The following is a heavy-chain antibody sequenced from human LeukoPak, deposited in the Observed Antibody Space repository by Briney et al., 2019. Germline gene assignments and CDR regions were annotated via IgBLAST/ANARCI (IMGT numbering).Heavy chain of an antibody. CDR3: AXDPPGXXEXIDS. Sequence: PGGSLRLSCAASGFSFSRYWMNWVRQAPGKGLEWVANINQDGSERKYVDSVKGRFTISRDNTENSLYLQMTSLRADDTAIYYCAXDPPGXXEXIDSWGQGILVTVS. CDR1: GFSFSRYW. D-gene: IGHD3-10*01. V-gene: IGHV3-7*01. J-gene: IGHJ5*01. CDR2: INQDGSER.